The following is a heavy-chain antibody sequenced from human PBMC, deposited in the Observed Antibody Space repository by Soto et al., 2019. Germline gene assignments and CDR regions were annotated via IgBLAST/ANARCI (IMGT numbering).Heavy chain of an antibody. V-gene: IGHV3-48*02. CDR2: ISSSSSTI. CDR3: ARDAGYSYGPFDY. CDR1: GFTFSSYS. Sequence: GGSLRLSCAASGFTFSSYSMNWVRQAPGKGLEWVSYISSSSSTIYYADSVKGRFTISRDNAKNSLYLQMNSPRDEDTAVYYCARDAGYSYGPFDYWGQGTLVTVSS. D-gene: IGHD5-18*01. J-gene: IGHJ4*02.